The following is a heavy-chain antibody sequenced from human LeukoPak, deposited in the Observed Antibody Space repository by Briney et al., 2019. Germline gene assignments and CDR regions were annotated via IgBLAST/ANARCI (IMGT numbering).Heavy chain of an antibody. CDR1: GVSISSGDYY. CDR2: ICYSGST. D-gene: IGHD3-10*01. Sequence: PSETLSLTCTVSGVSISSGDYYWSRIPQHPGRGLEWIGYICYSGSTYYNPSLKSRVSISVDTSKNQFSLKLSSVTAADSAVSYCARARLTPGYYYYGMDVWGQGTTVTVSS. V-gene: IGHV4-31*03. CDR3: ARARLTPGYYYYGMDV. J-gene: IGHJ6*02.